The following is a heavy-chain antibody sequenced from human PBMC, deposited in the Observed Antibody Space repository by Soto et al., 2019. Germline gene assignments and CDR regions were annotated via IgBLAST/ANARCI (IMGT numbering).Heavy chain of an antibody. CDR3: AKSGSSGWYGWFDP. CDR1: GFSLRTSGVG. CDR2: IYWNDDK. Sequence: GPTLVNPTQTLTLTCIFSGFSLRTSGVGVGWIRQPPEKALEWLGFIYWNDDKRYSPSLKSRLTITKDTSKNQVVLTMTNMDPVDTATYYCAKSGSSGWYGWFDPWGQGTLVTVSS. V-gene: IGHV2-5*01. J-gene: IGHJ5*02. D-gene: IGHD6-19*01.